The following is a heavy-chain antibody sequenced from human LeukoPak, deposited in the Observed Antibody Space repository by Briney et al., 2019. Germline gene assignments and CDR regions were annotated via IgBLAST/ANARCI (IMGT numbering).Heavy chain of an antibody. CDR3: AREQFSHTSNYFDN. J-gene: IGHJ4*02. CDR1: GFMFDDYA. D-gene: IGHD5-24*01. CDR2: IIGDGVSS. V-gene: IGHV3-43*02. Sequence: GGSLTLSCAVSGFMFDDYAMHWVRQLPGRGLEWVSLIIGDGVSSFYADSVRGRFTIYRDNNNNSLSLQMHSLTAEDTAFYYCAREQFSHTSNYFDNWGQGILVTVSS.